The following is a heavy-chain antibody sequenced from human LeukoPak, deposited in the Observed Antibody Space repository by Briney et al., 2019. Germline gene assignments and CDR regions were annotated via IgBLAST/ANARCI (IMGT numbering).Heavy chain of an antibody. CDR1: GFTFSDYY. Sequence: GGSLRLSCAASGFTFSDYYMSWLRQAPGKGLEWVSAISGSGGSTYYADSVKGRFTISRDNSKNTLYLQMNSLRAEDTAVYYCAKDKARYFDWLSYWGQGTLVTVSS. CDR2: ISGSGGST. V-gene: IGHV3-23*01. J-gene: IGHJ4*02. CDR3: AKDKARYFDWLSY. D-gene: IGHD3-9*01.